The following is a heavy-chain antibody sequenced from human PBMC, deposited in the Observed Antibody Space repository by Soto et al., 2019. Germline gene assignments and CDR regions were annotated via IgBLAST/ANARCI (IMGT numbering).Heavy chain of an antibody. D-gene: IGHD3-22*01. CDR2: ISYDGRDI. CDR1: GFIFSTYG. J-gene: IGHJ4*02. V-gene: IGHV3-30*18. CDR3: VQDRYYDSSGYYPSY. Sequence: QVQLVESGGGVVQPGRSLRLSCAASGFIFSTYGMHWVRQAPGKGLEWVAVISYDGRDILYADSVKGRFTISRADSKNTLYLQMNSLRAEDTAMDYCVQDRYYDSSGYYPSYWGQGTLVTVSS.